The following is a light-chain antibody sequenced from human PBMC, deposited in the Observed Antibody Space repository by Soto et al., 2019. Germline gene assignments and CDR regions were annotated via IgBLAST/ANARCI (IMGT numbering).Light chain of an antibody. Sequence: EIVLTQSPGTLSLSPGERATLSCRASQTINKNYFAWYQQKPGQAPRPLMYSASSRATGIPDRFSGSGSGTDFTLTISGLEPEDFAVYYCQHRNNWQWTFGQGTKVDIK. CDR2: SAS. J-gene: IGKJ1*01. CDR1: QTINKNY. V-gene: IGKV3D-20*02. CDR3: QHRNNWQWT.